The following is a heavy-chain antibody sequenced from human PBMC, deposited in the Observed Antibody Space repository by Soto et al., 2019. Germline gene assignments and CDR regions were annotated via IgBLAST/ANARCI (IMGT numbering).Heavy chain of an antibody. CDR1: GFSLNTRGVG. CDR3: AHIMITYGGVIGLDAFDN. CDR2: IYWDDDR. J-gene: IGHJ3*02. V-gene: IGHV2-5*02. D-gene: IGHD3-16*02. Sequence: SGPTLVNPTQTLTLTCTFSGFSLNTRGVGVGWIRQPPGKALEWLAVIYWDDDRRHSPSLNSRLTITKDPSRNQVVLTMTNMDPVDTATYYCAHIMITYGGVIGLDAFDNWGQGTMVTVSS.